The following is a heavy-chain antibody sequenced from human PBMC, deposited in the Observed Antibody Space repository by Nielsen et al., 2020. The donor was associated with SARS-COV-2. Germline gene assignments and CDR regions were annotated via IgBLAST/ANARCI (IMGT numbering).Heavy chain of an antibody. Sequence: ASVKVSCKASGYTFTSYDINWVRQATGQGLEWMGWMNPNSGNTGYAQKFQGRVTMTRNTSISTAYMELSSLRSDDTAVYYCAREGFDTAMVNFDYWGQGTLVTVSS. V-gene: IGHV1-8*01. CDR2: MNPNSGNT. D-gene: IGHD5-18*01. CDR3: AREGFDTAMVNFDY. J-gene: IGHJ4*02. CDR1: GYTFTSYD.